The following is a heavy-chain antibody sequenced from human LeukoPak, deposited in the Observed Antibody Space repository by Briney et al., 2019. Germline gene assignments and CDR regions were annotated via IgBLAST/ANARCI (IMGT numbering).Heavy chain of an antibody. CDR1: GGTFTSYA. J-gene: IGHJ6*02. CDR2: IIPIFGTA. CDR3: AAGHYYYYGMDV. V-gene: IGHV1-69*13. Sequence: SVKVSCKASGGTFTSYAISWVRQAPGQGLEWMGGIIPIFGTANYAQKFQGRVTITADESTSTAYMELSSLRSEDTAVYYCAAGHYYYYGMDVWGQGTTVTVSS.